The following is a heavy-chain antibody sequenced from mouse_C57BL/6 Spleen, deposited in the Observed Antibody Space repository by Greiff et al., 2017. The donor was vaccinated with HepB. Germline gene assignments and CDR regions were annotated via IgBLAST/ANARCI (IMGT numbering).Heavy chain of an antibody. CDR1: GYTFTSYW. CDR3: ASGGYYGSSEYFDV. D-gene: IGHD1-1*01. CDR2: IDPNSGGT. V-gene: IGHV1-72*01. Sequence: QVQLKQPGAELVKPGASVKLSCKASGYTFTSYWMHWVKQRPGRGLEWIGRIDPNSGGTKYNEKFKSKATLTVDKPSSTAYMQLSSLTSEDSAVYYCASGGYYGSSEYFDVWGTGTTVTVSS. J-gene: IGHJ1*03.